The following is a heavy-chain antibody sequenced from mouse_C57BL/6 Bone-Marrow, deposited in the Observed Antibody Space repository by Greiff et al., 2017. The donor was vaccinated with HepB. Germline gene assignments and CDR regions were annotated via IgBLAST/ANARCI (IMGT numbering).Heavy chain of an antibody. D-gene: IGHD4-1*01. J-gene: IGHJ4*01. CDR3: ARNKEKYWGAMDY. V-gene: IGHV2-2*01. CDR2: IWSGGST. Sequence: VKLLESGPGLVQPSQSLSITCTVSGFSLTSYGIHWVRQSPGKGLEWLGVIWSGGSTDYNAAFISRLSISKDNSKSQVFFKMNSLQADDTAIYYCARNKEKYWGAMDYWGQGTSVTVSS. CDR1: GFSLTSYG.